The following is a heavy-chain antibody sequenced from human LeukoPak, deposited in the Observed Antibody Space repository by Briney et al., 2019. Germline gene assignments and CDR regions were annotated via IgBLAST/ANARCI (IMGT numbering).Heavy chain of an antibody. J-gene: IGHJ4*02. V-gene: IGHV3-74*01. CDR2: ISSDGSGT. D-gene: IGHD6-19*01. Sequence: GGFLRLSCAASGFTFSTYWMHWVRQAPGKGLVWVSRISSDGSGTIYADSVKGRFTISRDNAKNTLFLQMNSLRAEDTALYYCARDRGGSGPTTVDYWGQGTLVTVSS. CDR1: GFTFSTYW. CDR3: ARDRGGSGPTTVDY.